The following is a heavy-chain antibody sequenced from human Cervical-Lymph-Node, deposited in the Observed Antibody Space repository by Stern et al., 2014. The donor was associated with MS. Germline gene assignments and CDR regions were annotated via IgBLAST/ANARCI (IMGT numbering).Heavy chain of an antibody. CDR1: GFTFDNYD. CDR2: SSWNSDSI. D-gene: IGHD5-18*01. V-gene: IGHV3-9*01. CDR3: TRGPVDTGMSYYYYGMDV. J-gene: IGHJ6*02. Sequence: EVQLVESGGGLVQPGWSLRLSCVASGFTFDNYDMHWVRQAPGKGLEWVSGSSWNSDSIAYADSVKGRFTISRDNAKNSLYLQMNSLRADDTALYYCTRGPVDTGMSYYYYGMDVWGQGTTVVVSS.